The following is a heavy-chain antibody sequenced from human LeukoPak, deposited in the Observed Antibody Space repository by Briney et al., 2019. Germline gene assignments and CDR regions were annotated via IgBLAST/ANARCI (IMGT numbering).Heavy chain of an antibody. Sequence: SETLSLTCTVYGGSISSSSYYWGWIRQPPGKGLEWIGSIYYSGSTYYNPSLKSRVTISVDTSKNQFSLKLSSVTAADTAVYYCARQNYYDGSGFDYWGQGTLVTVSS. V-gene: IGHV4-39*01. CDR2: IYYSGST. J-gene: IGHJ4*02. CDR1: GGSISSSSYY. D-gene: IGHD3-22*01. CDR3: ARQNYYDGSGFDY.